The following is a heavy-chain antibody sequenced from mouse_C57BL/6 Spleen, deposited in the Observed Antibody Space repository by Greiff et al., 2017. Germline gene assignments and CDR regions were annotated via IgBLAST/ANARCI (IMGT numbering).Heavy chain of an antibody. J-gene: IGHJ3*01. CDR1: GFNIKDDY. CDR2: IDPENGDT. CDR3: TPLGSSPWFAY. Sequence: EVQLQQSGAELVRPGASVKLSCTASGFNIKDDYMHWVKQRPEQGLEWIGWIDPENGDTEYAPKFQGKATITADTSSNTAYLQLSSLTSEDTAVYYCTPLGSSPWFAYWGQGTLVTVSA. V-gene: IGHV14-4*01. D-gene: IGHD1-1*01.